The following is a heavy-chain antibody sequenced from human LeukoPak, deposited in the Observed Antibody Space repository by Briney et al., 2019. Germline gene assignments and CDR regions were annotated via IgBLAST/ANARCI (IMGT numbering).Heavy chain of an antibody. CDR2: ISYDGSNK. J-gene: IGHJ6*02. CDR3: ARDLGDIVVVPAAINLIYYGMDV. D-gene: IGHD2-2*01. CDR1: GFTFSSYA. Sequence: GRSLRLSCAASGFTFSSYAMHWVRQDPGKGLEWVAVISYDGSNKYYADSVKGRFTISRDNSKNTLYLQMNSLRAEDTAVYYCARDLGDIVVVPAAINLIYYGMDVWGQGTTVTVSS. V-gene: IGHV3-30-3*01.